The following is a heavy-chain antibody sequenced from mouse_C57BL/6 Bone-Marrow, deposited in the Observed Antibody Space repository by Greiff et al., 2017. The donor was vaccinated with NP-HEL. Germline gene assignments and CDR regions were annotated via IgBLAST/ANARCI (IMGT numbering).Heavy chain of an antibody. Sequence: VKLQQSGAELVKPGASVKMSCKASGYTFTSYWITWVKQRPGQGLEWIGDIYPGSGSTNYNEKFKSKATLTVDTSSSTAYMQLSSLTSEDSAVYYCAREAYYSAYWYFDVWGTGTTVTVSS. CDR2: IYPGSGST. CDR1: GYTFTSYW. J-gene: IGHJ1*03. D-gene: IGHD2-12*01. CDR3: AREAYYSAYWYFDV. V-gene: IGHV1-55*01.